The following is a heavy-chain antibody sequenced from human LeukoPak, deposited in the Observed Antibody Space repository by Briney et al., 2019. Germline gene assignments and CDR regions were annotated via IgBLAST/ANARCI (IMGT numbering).Heavy chain of an antibody. V-gene: IGHV4-39*01. CDR3: ARTSSWYAGAWFDS. D-gene: IGHD6-13*01. Sequence: SETLSLTCTVSRGSIRTADYYWAWVRQPPGEGLEWLGSIYFSGTPYFNPSLKSRVAVSIDTSKNQFSLKVTSVHASDTAVYFCARTSSWYAGAWFDSWGQGTLVTVSS. J-gene: IGHJ5*01. CDR1: RGSIRTADYY. CDR2: IYFSGTP.